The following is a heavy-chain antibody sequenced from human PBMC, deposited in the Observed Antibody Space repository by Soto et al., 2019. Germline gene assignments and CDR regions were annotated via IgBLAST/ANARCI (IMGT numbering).Heavy chain of an antibody. CDR1: GYTFTSYG. V-gene: IGHV1-18*01. J-gene: IGHJ5*02. D-gene: IGHD6-13*01. CDR2: ISAYNGNT. Sequence: QVQLVQSGAEVKKPGASVKVSCKASGYTFTSYGISWVRQAPGQGLEWMGWISAYNGNTNYAQKLQCRVTMTTDTSTSTAYMELRSLRSDDTAVYYCARDDQQLVRGDWFDPWGQGTLVTVSS. CDR3: ARDDQQLVRGDWFDP.